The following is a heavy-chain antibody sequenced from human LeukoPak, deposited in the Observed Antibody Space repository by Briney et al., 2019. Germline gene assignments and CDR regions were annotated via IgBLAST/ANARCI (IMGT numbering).Heavy chain of an antibody. CDR3: ARMFRTVWELPYY. D-gene: IGHD1-26*01. Sequence: SETLSLTCAVYGGSFSGYYWSWIRQPPGKGLEWIGEINHSGSTKYNPSLKSRVTISVDTSKNQFSLKLSSVTAADTAVYYCARMFRTVWELPYYWGPGTLVTVSS. CDR2: INHSGST. J-gene: IGHJ4*02. CDR1: GGSFSGYY. V-gene: IGHV4-34*01.